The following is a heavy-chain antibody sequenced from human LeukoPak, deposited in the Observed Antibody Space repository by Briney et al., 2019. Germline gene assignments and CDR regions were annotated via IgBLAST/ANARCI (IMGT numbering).Heavy chain of an antibody. J-gene: IGHJ3*02. CDR3: ARAQSVAGSWGAFDI. V-gene: IGHV1-2*02. D-gene: IGHD6-19*01. CDR2: INPNSGGT. Sequence: ASVKVSCKASGYTFTGYYMHWVRQAPGQGLEWMGWINPNSGGTNYAQKFQGRVTMTRDTSISTAYMELSRLRSDDTAVYYCARAQSVAGSWGAFDIWGQGTMVTVSS. CDR1: GYTFTGYY.